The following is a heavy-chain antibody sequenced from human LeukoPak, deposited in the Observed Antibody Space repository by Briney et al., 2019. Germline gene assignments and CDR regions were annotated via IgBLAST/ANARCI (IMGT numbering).Heavy chain of an antibody. CDR2: IDQHGRDK. J-gene: IGHJ4*02. D-gene: IGHD6-19*01. CDR1: ASTFSGNW. CDR3: VRGSGWFFGF. V-gene: IGHV3-7*01. Sequence: GGSLRLSCAASASTFSGNWMHWVRQAPGKGLEWVASIDQHGRDKYFLDSVKGRFTISRDNSKSSLYLQMNSLKAEDTAVYYCVRGSGWFFGFWGQGSLVTVSS.